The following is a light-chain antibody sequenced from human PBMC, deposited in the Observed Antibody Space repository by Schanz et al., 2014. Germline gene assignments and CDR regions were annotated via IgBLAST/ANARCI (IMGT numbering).Light chain of an antibody. CDR2: EVS. J-gene: IGLJ2*01. CDR1: SSDVGGYNY. Sequence: QSALTQPPSASGSPGQSVTISCTGTSSDVGGYNYVSWYQQHPGKAPKLMIYEVSERPSGVPDRFSGSKSGNTASLTVSGLQAEDEADYYCCSYAGSYTLFGGGTKLTVL. CDR3: CSYAGSYTL. V-gene: IGLV2-8*01.